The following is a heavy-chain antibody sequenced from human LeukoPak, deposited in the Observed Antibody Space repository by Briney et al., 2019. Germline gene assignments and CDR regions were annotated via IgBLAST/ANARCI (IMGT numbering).Heavy chain of an antibody. V-gene: IGHV1-18*01. D-gene: IGHD3-10*01. J-gene: IGHJ4*02. CDR3: ARYLMLRGAPTGYFDY. Sequence: ASVKVSCKASGYTFASFGVTWVRQAPGQGLEWMGWINTHNGDTNYAQKLQGRVTMTTDTSTSTAYMELRNLRSDGTAVYYCARYLMLRGAPTGYFDYWGQGTLVTVSS. CDR1: GYTFASFG. CDR2: INTHNGDT.